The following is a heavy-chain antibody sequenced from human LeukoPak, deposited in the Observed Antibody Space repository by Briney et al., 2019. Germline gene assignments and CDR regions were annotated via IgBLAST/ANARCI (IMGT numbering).Heavy chain of an antibody. Sequence: SGGSLRLSCTASGFTFSNYWMHWVRQAPGQGLVWVSHINSDGSSTTYADSVKGRFTISRDNAKNTLYLQMNSLRAEDTAVYYCARDEYSSSGYWGQGTLVTVSS. D-gene: IGHD6-6*01. CDR2: INSDGSST. J-gene: IGHJ4*02. V-gene: IGHV3-74*01. CDR1: GFTFSNYW. CDR3: ARDEYSSSGY.